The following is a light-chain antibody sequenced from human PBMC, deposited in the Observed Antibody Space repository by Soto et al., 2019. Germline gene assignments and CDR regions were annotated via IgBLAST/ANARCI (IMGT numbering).Light chain of an antibody. Sequence: EIVLTQSPANLSLSPGERATLSCRASQSVSSSFLAWYREKPGQAPGLLIYGAYIRATGIPARFSGSGSGTGFTLTISSLQPEDFAVYYCQQDYNLPWTFGQGTKVEIK. CDR3: QQDYNLPWT. CDR2: GAY. CDR1: QSVSSSF. J-gene: IGKJ1*01. V-gene: IGKV3D-7*01.